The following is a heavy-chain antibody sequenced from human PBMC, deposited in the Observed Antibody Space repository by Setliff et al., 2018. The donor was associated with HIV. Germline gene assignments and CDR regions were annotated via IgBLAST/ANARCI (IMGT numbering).Heavy chain of an antibody. CDR3: ATSGFYDILTGPTPGVFDI. CDR1: GYTLTDLS. CDR2: FDPEDDET. J-gene: IGHJ3*02. Sequence: ASVKVSCKVSGYTLTDLSIHWVRQAPGKGLEWMGGFDPEDDETVYAEKFQGRVTMTEDTSTDTAYMALSSLRSEDTAMYYCATSGFYDILTGPTPGVFDIWGQGTMVTVSS. V-gene: IGHV1-24*01. D-gene: IGHD3-9*01.